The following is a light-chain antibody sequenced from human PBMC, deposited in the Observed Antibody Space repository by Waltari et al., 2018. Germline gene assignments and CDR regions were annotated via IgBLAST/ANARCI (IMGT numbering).Light chain of an antibody. CDR1: TSAVGSYDL. V-gene: IGLV2-23*02. CDR2: EVF. Sequence: QSALTQPASVSGTPGPSITISCSGTTSAVGSYDLVSWYQQHPGEAPKLLICEVFKRPPDTSSRFSGAKSGSTASLTISGLQPEDEADYYCCSYAGRGTYVFGSGTKVTVL. CDR3: CSYAGRGTYV. J-gene: IGLJ1*01.